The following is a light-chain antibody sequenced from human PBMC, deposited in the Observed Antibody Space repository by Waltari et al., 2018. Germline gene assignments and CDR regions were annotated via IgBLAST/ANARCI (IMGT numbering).Light chain of an antibody. CDR1: SSDVGAYNY. Sequence: QSALTQPPSASGSPGPSVTTSCTGTSSDVGAYNYVSWYQQYPDKAPKLMIYEVTKRPSGVPDRFSGSKSGNTASLTVSGLQAEDEADYYCISYAGNNKYVLGAGTKVTVL. CDR2: EVT. CDR3: ISYAGNNKYV. V-gene: IGLV2-8*01. J-gene: IGLJ1*01.